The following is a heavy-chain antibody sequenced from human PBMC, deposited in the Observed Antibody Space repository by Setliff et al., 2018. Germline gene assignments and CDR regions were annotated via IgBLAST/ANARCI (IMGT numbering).Heavy chain of an antibody. V-gene: IGHV4-61*09. Sequence: KPSETLSLTCTVSGGSISSGSHYWTWIRQPTGKRLGWIGHIDPSGDTNYSPSLKSRVTISRDTSKNQFSLKLNSVTAADTAVYYCARGIEYYYESSGFYYASTYWYFDLWGRGTLVTVSS. CDR1: GGSISSGSHY. D-gene: IGHD3-22*01. J-gene: IGHJ2*01. CDR2: IDPSGDT. CDR3: ARGIEYYYESSGFYYASTYWYFDL.